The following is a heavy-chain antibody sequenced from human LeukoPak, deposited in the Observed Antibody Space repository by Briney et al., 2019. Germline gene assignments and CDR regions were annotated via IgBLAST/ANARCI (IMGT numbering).Heavy chain of an antibody. CDR2: INPSGGST. CDR1: GYTFTSCY. Sequence: GPSVKVSCKASGYTFTSCYMHWVRQAPGQGLEWMGIINPSGGSTSYAQKFQGRVTMTRDTSTSTVYMELSSLRSEDTAVYYCAIMVLGVIPLNQWGQGTLVTVSS. D-gene: IGHD3-10*01. J-gene: IGHJ4*02. CDR3: AIMVLGVIPLNQ. V-gene: IGHV1-46*01.